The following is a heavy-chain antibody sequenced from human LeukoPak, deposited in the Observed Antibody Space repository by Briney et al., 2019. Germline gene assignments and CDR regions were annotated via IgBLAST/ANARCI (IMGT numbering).Heavy chain of an antibody. CDR1: GFIFNTYA. V-gene: IGHV3-23*01. J-gene: IGHJ6*02. CDR2: ISGSGGST. CDR3: AKTLGYDSSGYYHITYYYGMDV. D-gene: IGHD3-22*01. Sequence: GGSLRLSCAASGFIFNTYAMTWVRQAPGKGLEWVSAISGSGGSTYYADSVKGRFTISRDNSKNTLYLQMNSLRAEDTAVYYCAKTLGYDSSGYYHITYYYGMDVWGQGTTVTVSS.